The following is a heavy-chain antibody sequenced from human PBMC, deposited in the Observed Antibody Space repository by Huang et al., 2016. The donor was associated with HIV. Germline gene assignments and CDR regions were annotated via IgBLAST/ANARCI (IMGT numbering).Heavy chain of an antibody. CDR3: AKTGGGKYWGYAFDI. D-gene: IGHD3-16*01. Sequence: EVQLVESGGGLVQPGRSLRLSCAASGFTFDHYGMHWVRQAPGKGREWGSGIRWNSGSIGHSDSVKGRFTISRDNPKNSLYRQMNSLRAEDTALYYCAKTGGGKYWGYAFDIWGQGTMVTVSS. V-gene: IGHV3-9*01. J-gene: IGHJ3*02. CDR1: GFTFDHYG. CDR2: IRWNSGSI.